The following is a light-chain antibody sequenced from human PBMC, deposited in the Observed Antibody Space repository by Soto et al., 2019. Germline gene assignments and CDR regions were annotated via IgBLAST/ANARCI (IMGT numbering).Light chain of an antibody. V-gene: IGKV3-11*01. Sequence: ETVLTQSPATLSLSPGERATFSCRASQSVSVYLAWYQQKPGQAPRLLIYDTSNRAAGVPARFSGSGSGTDFTLTISSLEPEDFAVYYCQQRRYWPLSFGGGTKVEIK. CDR1: QSVSVY. J-gene: IGKJ4*01. CDR2: DTS. CDR3: QQRRYWPLS.